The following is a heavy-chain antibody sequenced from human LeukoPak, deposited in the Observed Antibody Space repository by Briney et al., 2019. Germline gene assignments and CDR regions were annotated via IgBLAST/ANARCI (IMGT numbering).Heavy chain of an antibody. D-gene: IGHD3-10*01. CDR3: ARSYYGSGTSYGMDV. J-gene: IGHJ6*02. Sequence: GSLRLSCAVSGFTFSRHWMSWVRQAPGKGLEWLANIKQDGSEKYYVDSVEGRFTISRDNAKNSLYLQMNSLGAEDTAVYYCARSYYGSGTSYGMDVWGQGTTVTVSS. CDR2: IKQDGSEK. V-gene: IGHV3-7*01. CDR1: GFTFSRHW.